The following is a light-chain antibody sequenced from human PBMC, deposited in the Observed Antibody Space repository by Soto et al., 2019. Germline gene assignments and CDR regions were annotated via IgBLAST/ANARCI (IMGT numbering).Light chain of an antibody. V-gene: IGKV1-5*03. J-gene: IGKJ5*01. Sequence: PMRHPTSPPSAPVVDPVSMTRMASQNIGSWVAWYQQQPGKGPKFLINKVSNLESGVPSRISGSGSGTEFTLSIDSLQPDDFATYYCQQYHTFSIQFGQVSLPAIK. CDR3: QQYHTFSIQ. CDR1: QNIGSW. CDR2: KVS.